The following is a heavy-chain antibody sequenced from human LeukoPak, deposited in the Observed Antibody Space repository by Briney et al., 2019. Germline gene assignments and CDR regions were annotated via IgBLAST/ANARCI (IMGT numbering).Heavy chain of an antibody. CDR2: INPNSGGT. J-gene: IGHJ4*02. CDR1: GYTFTGYY. D-gene: IGHD4-17*01. V-gene: IGHV1-2*02. Sequence: ASLTLSCTASGYTFTGYYMHWVRQAPGQGLEWMGWINPNSGGTNDAQKFQGRVTMTRDTSISTAYMELSRLRSDDTAVYYCARTRGYGDFYFDYWGQGALVTVSS. CDR3: ARTRGYGDFYFDY.